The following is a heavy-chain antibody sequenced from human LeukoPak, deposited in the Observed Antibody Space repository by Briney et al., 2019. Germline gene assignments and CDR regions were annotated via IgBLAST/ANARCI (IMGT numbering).Heavy chain of an antibody. V-gene: IGHV4-59*02. CDR2: LSYTGKT. J-gene: IGHJ4*02. CDR3: SEGYFEPFAH. Sequence: SETLSLTCVVSGASVSSSHWNWIRQLPGKGLEWIGCLSYTGKTDYNPYLLGRVTMSLGTSNDHVYLTLRSVTAGGTALYYCSEGYFEPFAHWGQGILVAVSS. D-gene: IGHD3-9*01. CDR1: GASVSSSH.